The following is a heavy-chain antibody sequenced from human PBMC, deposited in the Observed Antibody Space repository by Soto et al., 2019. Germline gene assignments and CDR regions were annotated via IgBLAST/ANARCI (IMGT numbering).Heavy chain of an antibody. D-gene: IGHD3-9*01. J-gene: IGHJ3*02. CDR2: INPNSGGT. CDR3: ARDRGYDILTGSGNAFDI. Sequence: ALLKVSRKGSGYTFTGYYMQWVRQAPGQGLEWMGWINPNSGGTNYAQKFQGWVTMTRDTSISTAYMGLSRLRSDDTAVYYCARDRGYDILTGSGNAFDIWGQGTMVTVSS. V-gene: IGHV1-2*04. CDR1: GYTFTGYY.